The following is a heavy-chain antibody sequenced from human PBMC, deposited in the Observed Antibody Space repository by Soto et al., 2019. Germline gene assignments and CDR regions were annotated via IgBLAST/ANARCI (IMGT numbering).Heavy chain of an antibody. Sequence: SETLSLTCTVSGGSISSSPYYWAWLRQPPGKGLEWIGSIYFSGSTYYNPSLKSRVTVSVDTSRNQFSLQLNSVTAADTAVYFCARPLLGYGDYALDYWGQGTLVTVSS. CDR2: IYFSGST. V-gene: IGHV4-39*01. CDR3: ARPLLGYGDYALDY. J-gene: IGHJ4*02. CDR1: GGSISSSPYY. D-gene: IGHD4-17*01.